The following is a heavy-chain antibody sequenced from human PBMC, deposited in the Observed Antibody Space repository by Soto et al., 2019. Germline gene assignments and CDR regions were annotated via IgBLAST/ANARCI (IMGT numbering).Heavy chain of an antibody. CDR3: AEGGGGYDT. D-gene: IGHD3-22*01. J-gene: IGHJ5*02. CDR1: GGAFSSSS. Sequence: AASVKVSCKVSGGAFSSSSLNWVRQARGQGLEWMGGIIPMFGTTNYAQKFQGRVTITADESTSTAHIEVTDLRSEDTAVYFCAEGGGGYDTWGQGTLVTVSS. V-gene: IGHV1-69*13. CDR2: IIPMFGTT.